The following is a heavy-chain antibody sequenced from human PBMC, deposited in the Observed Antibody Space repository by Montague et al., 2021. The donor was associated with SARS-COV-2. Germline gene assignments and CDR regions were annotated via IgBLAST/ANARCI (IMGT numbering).Heavy chain of an antibody. V-gene: IGHV4-39*01. J-gene: IGHJ3*02. D-gene: IGHD1-26*01. CDR2: IYYSGST. Sequence: SETLSLTCTVSGGSISSSSYYWGWLRQPPGKGLEWIGSIYYSGSTYYNPSLKSRVTISVDTSKNQFSLKLSPVTAADTAMYYCARVKWELSVGNVFDIWGQGTMVTVSS. CDR3: ARVKWELSVGNVFDI. CDR1: GGSISSSSYY.